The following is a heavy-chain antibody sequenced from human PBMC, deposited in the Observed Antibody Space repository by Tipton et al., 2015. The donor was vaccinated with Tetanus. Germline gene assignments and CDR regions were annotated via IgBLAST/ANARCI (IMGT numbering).Heavy chain of an antibody. Sequence: QLVQSGAEVKKPGASVKVSCKASGYTFTSYYMHWVRQAPGQGLEWMGIFNPSGGSTSYAQKFQGRVTMTRDTSTSTVYMELSSLRSEDTAVYYCARVFIAVAGHNWFDPWGQGTLVTVSS. J-gene: IGHJ5*02. V-gene: IGHV1-46*01. CDR2: FNPSGGST. D-gene: IGHD6-19*01. CDR1: GYTFTSYY. CDR3: ARVFIAVAGHNWFDP.